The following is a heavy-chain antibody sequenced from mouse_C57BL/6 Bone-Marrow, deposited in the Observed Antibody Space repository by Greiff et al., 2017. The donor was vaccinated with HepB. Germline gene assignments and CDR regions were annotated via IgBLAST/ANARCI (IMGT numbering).Heavy chain of an antibody. J-gene: IGHJ3*01. CDR3: ARGGTTVVAPFAY. CDR2: IDPSDSYT. V-gene: IGHV1-69*01. D-gene: IGHD1-1*01. CDR1: GYTFTSYW. Sequence: VKLQQPGAELVMPGASVKLSCKASGYTFTSYWMHWVKQRPGQGLEWIGEIDPSDSYTNYNQKFKGKSTLTVDKSSSTAYMQLSSLTSEDSAVYYCARGGTTVVAPFAYWGQGTLVTVSA.